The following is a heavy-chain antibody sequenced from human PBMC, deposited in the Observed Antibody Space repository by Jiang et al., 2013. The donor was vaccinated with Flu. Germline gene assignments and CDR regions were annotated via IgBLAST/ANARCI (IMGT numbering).Heavy chain of an antibody. D-gene: IGHD4-23*01. CDR1: GFIFSNYA. V-gene: IGHV3-23*01. CDR3: AKSHGDYGGNYFDY. J-gene: IGHJ4*02. CDR2: IGGNGGST. Sequence: LESGGGLVQPGGSLRLSCAASGFIFSNYAMSWVRQASGKGLEWVSAIGGNGGSTHYADSVKGRFTISRDNSKNTLFLEMNSLRIEDTAVYYCAKSHGDYGGNYFDYWGQGTLVTVSS.